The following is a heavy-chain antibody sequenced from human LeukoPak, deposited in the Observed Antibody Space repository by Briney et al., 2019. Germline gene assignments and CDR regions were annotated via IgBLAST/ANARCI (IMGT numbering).Heavy chain of an antibody. CDR2: ISDNGGST. CDR3: AKDLVGIWLHLGY. J-gene: IGHJ4*02. V-gene: IGHV3-23*01. CDR1: GFTFSSYA. D-gene: IGHD5-24*01. Sequence: PGGSLRLSCAASGFTFSSYAMSWVRQAPGKGLEWVSAISDNGGSTYYADSVKGRFTISRDNSKNTMYLQMMSLKAEDTALYYCAKDLVGIWLHLGYWGQGTLVTVSS.